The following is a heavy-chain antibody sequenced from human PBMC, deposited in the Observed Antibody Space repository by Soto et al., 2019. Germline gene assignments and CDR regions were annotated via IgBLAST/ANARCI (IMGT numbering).Heavy chain of an antibody. D-gene: IGHD1-7*01. J-gene: IGHJ3*02. CDR1: GGSISSYY. V-gene: IGHV4-4*07. Sequence: PSETLSLTCTVSGGSISSYYWSWIRQPARKGLEWIGRIYTSGSTNYNPSLKSRVTMSVDTSKNQFSLKLSSVTAADTAVYYCARDLRNSGDVFPSAFDIWGQGTMVT. CDR2: IYTSGST. CDR3: ARDLRNSGDVFPSAFDI.